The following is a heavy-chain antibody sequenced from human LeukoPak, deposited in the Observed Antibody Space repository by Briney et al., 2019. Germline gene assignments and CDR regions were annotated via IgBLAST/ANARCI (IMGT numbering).Heavy chain of an antibody. V-gene: IGHV4-59*08. Sequence: SETLSLTCTVSGDSISSYYWSWIRQPPGNGLQWIGYIYYSGSTNYNPSLKSRVTISVDTSKNQFSLKLSSVTAADTAVYYCARSHMVRGIDYWGPGTLVTVSS. D-gene: IGHD3-10*01. CDR1: GDSISSYY. CDR3: ARSHMVRGIDY. CDR2: IYYSGST. J-gene: IGHJ4*02.